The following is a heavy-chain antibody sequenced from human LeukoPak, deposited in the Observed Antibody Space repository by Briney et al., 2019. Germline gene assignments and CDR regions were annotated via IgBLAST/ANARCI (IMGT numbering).Heavy chain of an antibody. CDR1: GGSISSYY. CDR3: ARDGEDGNFDY. CDR2: IYTSGST. Sequence: SETLSLTCTVSGGSISSYYWSWIRQPAGKGPEWIGRIYTSGSTNYNPSLKSRVTMSVDTSKNQFSLKLGSVTAADTAVYYCARDGEDGNFDYWGQGTLVTVSS. V-gene: IGHV4-4*07. D-gene: IGHD3-10*01. J-gene: IGHJ4*02.